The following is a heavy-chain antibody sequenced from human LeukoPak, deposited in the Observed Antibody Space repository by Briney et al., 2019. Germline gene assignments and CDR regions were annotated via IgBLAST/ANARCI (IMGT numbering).Heavy chain of an antibody. CDR1: GFTFSTYA. CDR2: LSDSGGYT. V-gene: IGHV3-23*01. D-gene: IGHD3-22*01. CDR3: ARVSYYYDSSGYYWFDP. Sequence: GGSLRLSCAASGFTFSTYAMTWVRQAPEKGLEWVSSLSDSGGYTYYADSVKGRFTISRDNAKNSLYLQMNSLRAEDTAVYYCARVSYYYDSSGYYWFDPWGQGTLVTVSS. J-gene: IGHJ5*02.